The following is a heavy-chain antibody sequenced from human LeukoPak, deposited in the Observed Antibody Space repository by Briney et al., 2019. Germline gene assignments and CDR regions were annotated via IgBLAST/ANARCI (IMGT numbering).Heavy chain of an antibody. J-gene: IGHJ3*02. V-gene: IGHV4-34*01. CDR3: ASHKFPVQAFDI. D-gene: IGHD2-21*01. Sequence: PSETLSLTCAVSGGSFSDYYWSWIRQPPGKGLEWIGEINHGGDTNYNSSLQSRVSLSVDTSRYQFSLILSSVTAADTAIYYCASHKFPVQAFDIWGQGTMVTVSS. CDR2: INHGGDT. CDR1: GGSFSDYY.